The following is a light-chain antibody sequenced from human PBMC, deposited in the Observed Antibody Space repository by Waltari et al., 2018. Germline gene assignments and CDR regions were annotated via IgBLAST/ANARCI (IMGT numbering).Light chain of an antibody. CDR1: SSDVGASNY. CDR3: SSYISGVTLYV. Sequence: QSALTQPASVSGSPGQSITISCTGTSSDVGASNYVFWYHQHPGKAPKLMIYDVTKRPSGVSGRFSGSKSGNTASLTISGLQAEDEADYYCSSYISGVTLYVFGTGTKVTVL. CDR2: DVT. J-gene: IGLJ1*01. V-gene: IGLV2-14*03.